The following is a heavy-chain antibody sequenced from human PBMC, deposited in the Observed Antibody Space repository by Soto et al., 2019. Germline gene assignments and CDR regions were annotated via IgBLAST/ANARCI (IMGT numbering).Heavy chain of an antibody. Sequence: QVQLQESGPGLVKPSQTLSLTCTVSGGSISSGGYYWSWIRQHPGKGLEWIGYIYYSGSTYYNPSLKCRVTMAVDTSKNQFSLKLSSVTAADTAVYYCARGGTTVNAGWFDPWGQGTLVTVSS. CDR3: ARGGTTVNAGWFDP. CDR2: IYYSGST. J-gene: IGHJ5*02. V-gene: IGHV4-31*03. D-gene: IGHD4-17*01. CDR1: GGSISSGGYY.